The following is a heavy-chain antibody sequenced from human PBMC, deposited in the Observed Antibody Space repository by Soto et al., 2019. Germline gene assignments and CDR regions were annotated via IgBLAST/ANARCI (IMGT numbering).Heavy chain of an antibody. CDR1: GGSVNSGAYY. J-gene: IGHJ2*01. CDR2: IYFSGST. V-gene: IGHV4-31*03. Sequence: QVQLQESGPGLVKPSQTLSLTCTVSGGSVNSGAYYWSWIRQHPGKGLEWIGYIYFSGSTFYSPSLKSRVTLSVDTSKNQFSMKLSSVTAADTAVYYCARCQPDNWYFDLWGRGTLVTVSS. CDR3: ARCQPDNWYFDL.